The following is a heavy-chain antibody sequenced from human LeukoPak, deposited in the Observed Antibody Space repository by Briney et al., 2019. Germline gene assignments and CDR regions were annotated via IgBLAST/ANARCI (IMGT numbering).Heavy chain of an antibody. CDR1: GYTFTGYY. D-gene: IGHD3-9*01. J-gene: IGHJ6*03. Sequence: ASVKVSCKASGYTFTGYYMHWVRQAPGQGLEWMGWINPNSGGTNYAQKFQGRVTMTRDTSISTAYMELSRLRSDDTAVYYCARGNYDILTGYYYYYYVDVWGKGTTVTVSS. CDR3: ARGNYDILTGYYYYYYVDV. V-gene: IGHV1-2*02. CDR2: INPNSGGT.